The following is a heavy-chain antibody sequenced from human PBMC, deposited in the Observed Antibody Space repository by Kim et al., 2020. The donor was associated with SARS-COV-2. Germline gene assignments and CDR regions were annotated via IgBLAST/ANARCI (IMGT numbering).Heavy chain of an antibody. CDR3: AREEGYYDILTGYYYYGMDV. Sequence: SETLSLTCTVSGGSISSGSYYWSWIRQPAGKGLEWIGRIYTSGSTNYNPSLKSRVTISVDTSKNQFSLKLSSVTAADTAVYYCAREEGYYDILTGYYYYGMDVWGQGTTVTVSS. J-gene: IGHJ6*02. CDR2: IYTSGST. D-gene: IGHD3-9*01. V-gene: IGHV4-61*02. CDR1: GGSISSGSYY.